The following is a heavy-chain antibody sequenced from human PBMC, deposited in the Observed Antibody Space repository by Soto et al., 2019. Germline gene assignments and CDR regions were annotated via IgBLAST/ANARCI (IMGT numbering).Heavy chain of an antibody. CDR3: AKGGRQWLVTSDFNY. CDR2: IYYSGST. V-gene: IGHV4-59*08. J-gene: IGHJ4*02. D-gene: IGHD6-19*01. Sequence: SETLSLTCNVSGGSISSYYWSWIRQPPGKGLEWIGFIYYSGSTDYNPSLKSRASVSIDTSKDQFSLNLTSVTAADTAVYYCAKGGRQWLVTSDFNYWGQGALVTVSS. CDR1: GGSISSYY.